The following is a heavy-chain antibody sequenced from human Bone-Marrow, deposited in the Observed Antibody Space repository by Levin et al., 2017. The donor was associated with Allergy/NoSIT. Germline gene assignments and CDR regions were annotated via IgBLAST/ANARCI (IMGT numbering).Heavy chain of an antibody. V-gene: IGHV3-21*01. CDR1: GFTFSDSS. Sequence: ETLSLTCAASGFTFSDSSMNWVRQTPGKGLEWVSSISDNSYYIYYADSLKGRFTISRDNVKNSLYLQMDSLRAEDTAVYFCTRGGVFTYGYDYWGQGTLLTVSS. D-gene: IGHD5-24*01. CDR2: ISDNSYYI. CDR3: TRGGVFTYGYDY. J-gene: IGHJ4*02.